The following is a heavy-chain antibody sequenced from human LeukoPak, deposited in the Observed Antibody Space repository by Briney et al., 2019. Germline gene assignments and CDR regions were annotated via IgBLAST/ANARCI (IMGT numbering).Heavy chain of an antibody. J-gene: IGHJ5*02. V-gene: IGHV3-43*01. Sequence: GGSLRLSCAASGFTFDDYTMHWVRQAPGKGLEWVSLISWDGGSTYYADSVKGRFTISRDNSKNSLYLQMNSLRTEDTALYYCAKGNYGSGSWGNWFDPWGQGTLVTVSS. CDR2: ISWDGGST. D-gene: IGHD3-10*01. CDR3: AKGNYGSGSWGNWFDP. CDR1: GFTFDDYT.